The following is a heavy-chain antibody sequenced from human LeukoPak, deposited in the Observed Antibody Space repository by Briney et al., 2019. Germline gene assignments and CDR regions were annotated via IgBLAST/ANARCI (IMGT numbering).Heavy chain of an antibody. J-gene: IGHJ6*02. Sequence: GGSLRLSCAASGFTVCSNYMSWVRQAPGKGLEWVSVIYSGGSTYYADSVKGRFTISRDNSKNTLYLQMNSLRAEDTAVYYWARDHTSWGMDVWGQGTTVTVSS. D-gene: IGHD2-2*01. CDR3: ARDHTSWGMDV. V-gene: IGHV3-66*01. CDR1: GFTVCSNY. CDR2: IYSGGST.